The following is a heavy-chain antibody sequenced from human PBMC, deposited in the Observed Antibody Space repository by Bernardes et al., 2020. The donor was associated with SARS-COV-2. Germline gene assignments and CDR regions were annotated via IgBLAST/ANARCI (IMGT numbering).Heavy chain of an antibody. CDR3: AKELAHGSSWRDYSYSFGMDV. V-gene: IGHV4-59*12. J-gene: IGHJ6*02. D-gene: IGHD6-13*01. CDR1: GGSISSYY. Sequence: SETLSLTCTVSGGSISSYYWSWIRQPPGKGLEWIGYIYYSGSTNYNPSLKSRVTISVDTSKNQFSLKLSSVTAADTAVYYCAKELAHGSSWRDYSYSFGMDVWGQGTTVTVSS. CDR2: IYYSGST.